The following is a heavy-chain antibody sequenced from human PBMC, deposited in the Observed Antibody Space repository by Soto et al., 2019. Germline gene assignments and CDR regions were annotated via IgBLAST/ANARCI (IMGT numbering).Heavy chain of an antibody. D-gene: IGHD3-10*01. Sequence: ASVKVSCKASGYTFTGYYMHWVRQAPGQGLEWMGWINPNSGGTNYAQKFQGWVTMTRDTSISTAYMGLRRLRSDDTALYYCARGGLGDYYYYYMDVWGKGTTVTVSS. J-gene: IGHJ6*03. CDR2: INPNSGGT. CDR1: GYTFTGYY. CDR3: ARGGLGDYYYYYMDV. V-gene: IGHV1-2*04.